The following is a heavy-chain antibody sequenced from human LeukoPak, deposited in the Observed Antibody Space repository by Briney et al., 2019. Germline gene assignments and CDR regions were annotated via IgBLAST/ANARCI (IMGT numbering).Heavy chain of an antibody. V-gene: IGHV1-8*01. J-gene: IGHJ6*02. D-gene: IGHD7-27*01. Sequence: ASVKVSCKASGYTFTSYDINWVRQATGQGLEWMGWMNPNSGNTGYAQKFQGRVTMTRNTSISTAYMELSSLRSEDTAVYYCARTPLWVTPWGMDVWGQGTTVTVSS. CDR1: GYTFTSYD. CDR2: MNPNSGNT. CDR3: ARTPLWVTPWGMDV.